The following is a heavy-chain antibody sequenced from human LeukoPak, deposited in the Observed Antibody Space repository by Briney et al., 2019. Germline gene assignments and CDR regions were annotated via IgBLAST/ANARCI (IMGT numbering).Heavy chain of an antibody. CDR2: TYYSGST. J-gene: IGHJ5*02. CDR1: GGSISSSSYY. CDR3: ARDGTGDGNWFDP. D-gene: IGHD7-27*01. Sequence: PSETLSLTCTVSGGSISSSSYYWGWIRQPPGKGLEWIGSTYYSGSTYYNPSLKSRVTISVDTSKNQFSLKLSSVTAADTAVYYCARDGTGDGNWFDPWGQGTLVTVSS. V-gene: IGHV4-39*02.